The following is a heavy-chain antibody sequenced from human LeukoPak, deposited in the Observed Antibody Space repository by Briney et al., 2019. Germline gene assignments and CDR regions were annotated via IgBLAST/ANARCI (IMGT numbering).Heavy chain of an antibody. CDR1: GFTFSSYA. CDR2: ISGSGGST. D-gene: IGHD3-10*01. Sequence: GGSLRLSCAASGFTFSSYAMSWVRQAPGKGLEWVSAISGSGGSTYYADSVKGRFTISRDNSKNTLYLQMNSLRAEDTPVYYCAKDVGVRGVSFDYWGQGTLVTVSS. CDR3: AKDVGVRGVSFDY. J-gene: IGHJ4*02. V-gene: IGHV3-23*01.